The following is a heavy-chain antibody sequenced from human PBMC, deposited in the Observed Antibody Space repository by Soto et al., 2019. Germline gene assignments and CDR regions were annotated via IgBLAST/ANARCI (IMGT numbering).Heavy chain of an antibody. CDR1: GYTLTELS. V-gene: IGHV1-24*01. D-gene: IGHD2-2*01. CDR2: FDPEDGET. J-gene: IGHJ5*02. CDR3: ATVRYCSSTSCYWFDP. Sequence: ASVKVSCKVSGYTLTELSMHWVRQAPGKGLEWMGGFDPEDGETIYAQKFQGRVTMTEDTSTDTAYMELSSLRSEDTAVYYCATVRYCSSTSCYWFDPWGQGTLVTVSS.